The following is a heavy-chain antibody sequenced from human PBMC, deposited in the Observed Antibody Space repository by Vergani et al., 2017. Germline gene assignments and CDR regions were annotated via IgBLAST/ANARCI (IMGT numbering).Heavy chain of an antibody. V-gene: IGHV3-23*04. J-gene: IGHJ4*02. CDR2: ISGSGGST. CDR3: ATAQVLYRIALGGQFDS. CDR1: GFTFSTYA. Sequence: EVQLVESGGGLVKPGGSLRLSCAASGFTFSTYAMSWVRQAPGKGLEWVSGISGSGGSTYYADSVKGRFTISRDNSKNTLYLQVNSLRAEDTAVYYCATAQVLYRIALGGQFDSWGQGTLVTVSS. D-gene: IGHD3-16*02.